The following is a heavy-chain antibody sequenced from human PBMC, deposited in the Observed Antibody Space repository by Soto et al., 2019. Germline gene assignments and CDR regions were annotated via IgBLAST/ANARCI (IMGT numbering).Heavy chain of an antibody. CDR2: IYHSGSP. CDR3: ATLPPRVVVTLLPLPT. V-gene: IGHV4-4*02. CDR1: GGSVSSTNW. Sequence: QVQLRQSGPGLVKTSGTLSLTCAVSGGSVSSTNWWTWVRQPPGKRLEWIGEIYHSGSPTYSPSLRARATLAVDQSTNQFPRRLRSVTAADTAVYYCATLPPRVVVTLLPLPTWGQGIQVTVSS. D-gene: IGHD2-21*01. J-gene: IGHJ5*02.